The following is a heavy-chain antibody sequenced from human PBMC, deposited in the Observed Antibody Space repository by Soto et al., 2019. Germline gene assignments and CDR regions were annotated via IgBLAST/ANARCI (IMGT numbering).Heavy chain of an antibody. V-gene: IGHV3-30*18. CDR3: AKERRYSFDALEL. CDR1: GFTFNFYG. Sequence: PGGSLRLSCDASGFTFNFYGMHWVRQAPGKGLEWVAVISYDGSDKYYADSVRGRFTISRDNTKNTLWLQMNSLRGEDTAVYYCAKERRYSFDALELWGQGTLVTVS. J-gene: IGHJ3*01. CDR2: ISYDGSDK. D-gene: IGHD5-18*01.